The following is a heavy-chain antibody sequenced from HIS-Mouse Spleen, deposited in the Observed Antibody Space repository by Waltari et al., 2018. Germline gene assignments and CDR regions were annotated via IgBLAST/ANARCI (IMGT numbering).Heavy chain of an antibody. Sequence: QVQLVESGGGVVQPGRSLRLSCAASGFTFSSYAMHWVRQAPGKGLEWVAVLSYDGRNKYSAASVKGRFTISRDNSKNTLYLQMNSRRAEETVMYYCARGAVAGDAFDIWGQGTMVTVSS. CDR2: LSYDGRNK. CDR3: ARGAVAGDAFDI. J-gene: IGHJ3*02. D-gene: IGHD6-19*01. V-gene: IGHV3-30*04. CDR1: GFTFSSYA.